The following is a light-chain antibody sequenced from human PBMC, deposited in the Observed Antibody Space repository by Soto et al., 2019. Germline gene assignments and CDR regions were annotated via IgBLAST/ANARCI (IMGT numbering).Light chain of an antibody. J-gene: IGKJ1*01. Sequence: DIQMTQSPSTLSASVGDRVTITCRASQSISSWLAWYQQKPGKAPKLLIYGASSLESGVPSRFSGSGSGTEFTLTISSLQPDDFATYYCHPYKTYSRTFGQGTKVEIK. V-gene: IGKV1-5*03. CDR3: HPYKTYSRT. CDR2: GAS. CDR1: QSISSW.